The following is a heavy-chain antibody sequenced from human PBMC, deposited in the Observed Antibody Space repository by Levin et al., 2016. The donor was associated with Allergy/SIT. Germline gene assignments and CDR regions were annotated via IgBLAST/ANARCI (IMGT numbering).Heavy chain of an antibody. CDR2: IIPILGIA. CDR3: ARGDQLPDY. J-gene: IGHJ4*02. Sequence: WVRQAPGQGLEWMGRIIPILGIANYAQKFQGRVTITADKSTSTAYMELSSLRSEDTAVYYCARGDQLPDYWGQGTLVTVSS. V-gene: IGHV1-69*04. D-gene: IGHD2-2*01.